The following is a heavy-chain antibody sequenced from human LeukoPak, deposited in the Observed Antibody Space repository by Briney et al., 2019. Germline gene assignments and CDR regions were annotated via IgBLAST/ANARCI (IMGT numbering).Heavy chain of an antibody. CDR2: INPNSGGT. CDR1: EYTFTAYY. D-gene: IGHD1-26*01. V-gene: IGHV1-2*02. Sequence: ASVKVSCKASEYTFTAYYMHWVRQAPGQGLEWMGWINPNSGGTNYAQKFQGRVTMTRDTSISTAYMELSSLRSEDTAIYYCARDNSVGDNAWWFDPWGQGTLVTVSS. J-gene: IGHJ5*02. CDR3: ARDNSVGDNAWWFDP.